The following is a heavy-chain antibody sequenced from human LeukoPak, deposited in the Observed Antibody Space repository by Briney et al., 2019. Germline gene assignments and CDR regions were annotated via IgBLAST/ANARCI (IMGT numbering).Heavy chain of an antibody. J-gene: IGHJ5*02. CDR3: TRDRSWFGELYSNWFEP. Sequence: PGGSMRLSCTASGFTFGDYAMSWFRQAPGKGLVWVGFIRSKAYGGTTEYAASVKGRFTISRDDSKSIAYLQMNSLKTEDTAVYYCTRDRSWFGELYSNWFEPWGQGTLVTVSS. CDR1: GFTFGDYA. CDR2: IRSKAYGGTT. D-gene: IGHD3-10*01. V-gene: IGHV3-49*03.